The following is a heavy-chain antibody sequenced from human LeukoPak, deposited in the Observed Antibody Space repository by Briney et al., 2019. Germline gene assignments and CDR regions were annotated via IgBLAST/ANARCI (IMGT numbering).Heavy chain of an antibody. V-gene: IGHV3-23*01. J-gene: IGHJ4*02. CDR3: VKHSAPVLAAARFDY. Sequence: GGSLRLSCAASGFTFSSYAMSWVRQAPGKGLEWVSVNSGSGTNTYYADSVKGRFTISRDNSKNTLYLQMNSLRAEDTALYYCVKHSAPVLAAARFDYWGQGNLVTVSS. D-gene: IGHD2-2*01. CDR1: GFTFSSYA. CDR2: NSGSGTNT.